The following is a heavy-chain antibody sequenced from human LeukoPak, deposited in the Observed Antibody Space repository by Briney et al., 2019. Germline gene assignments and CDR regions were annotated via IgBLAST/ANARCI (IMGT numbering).Heavy chain of an antibody. D-gene: IGHD3-10*01. V-gene: IGHV3-7*03. Sequence: GGSLRLSCAASGFTFSMYWMTWVRQAPGKGLEWVASIKEDGSQKYYVDSVKGRFTISKDNAKNSLYLQMNSLRAEDTAVYYCAKDELLWFGELSEGGWFDPWGQGTLVTVSS. CDR3: AKDELLWFGELSEGGWFDP. CDR1: GFTFSMYW. J-gene: IGHJ5*02. CDR2: IKEDGSQK.